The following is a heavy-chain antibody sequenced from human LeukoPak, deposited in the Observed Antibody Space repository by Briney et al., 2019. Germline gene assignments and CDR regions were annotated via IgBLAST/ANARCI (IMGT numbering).Heavy chain of an antibody. J-gene: IGHJ4*02. Sequence: PGGSLRLSCAAPGFTFSSFWMHWVRQAPGKGLVWVSRINSDGSGTEYADSVKGRFTISRDNAKNTVYLQMDSLRVEDTAVYYCAKDYYDILTGYYSDYWGQGTLVTVSS. CDR3: AKDYYDILTGYYSDY. D-gene: IGHD3-9*01. V-gene: IGHV3-74*03. CDR2: INSDGSGT. CDR1: GFTFSSFW.